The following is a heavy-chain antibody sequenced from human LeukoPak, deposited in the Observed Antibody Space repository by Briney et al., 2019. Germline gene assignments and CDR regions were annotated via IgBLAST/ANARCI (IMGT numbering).Heavy chain of an antibody. CDR1: GYSFTSYW. V-gene: IGHV5-51*01. Sequence: GESLKISCKGSGYSFTSYWIGWVRQMPGKGLEYMGIMYPGDPDTRYSPSFEGQVTISADKSISTAYLEWSSLKASDTAMYYCATQVNYYESSEDAFDIWGQGTMVTVSS. D-gene: IGHD3-22*01. CDR3: ATQVNYYESSEDAFDI. J-gene: IGHJ3*02. CDR2: MYPGDPDT.